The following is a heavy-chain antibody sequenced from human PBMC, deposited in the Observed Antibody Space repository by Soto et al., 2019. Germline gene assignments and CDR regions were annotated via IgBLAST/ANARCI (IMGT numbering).Heavy chain of an antibody. V-gene: IGHV3-21*01. Sequence: EVQLVESGGGLVKPGGSLRLSCAASGFTFSSYSMNWVRQAPGKGLEWVSSISSSSSYIYYADSVKGRFTISRDNAKTSLYLQWNRLRSEDTAVYYCARDDCLWLLDCWGQGTRVPAFS. CDR1: GFTFSSYS. CDR2: ISSSSSYI. J-gene: IGHJ4*02. D-gene: IGHD5-18*01. CDR3: ARDDCLWLLDC.